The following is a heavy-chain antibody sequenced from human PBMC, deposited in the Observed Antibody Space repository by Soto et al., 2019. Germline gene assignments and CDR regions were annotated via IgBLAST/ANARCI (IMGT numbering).Heavy chain of an antibody. V-gene: IGHV3-23*01. CDR3: AKGRSSGCTRDWIYV. D-gene: IGHD3-22*01. J-gene: IGHJ6*02. CDR1: GFTVRSYD. CDR2: ISGSGGGL. Sequence: EVQLLESGGGMAQPGGSLRRSCVASGFTVRSYDINWVRQAPGKGLAWVSSISGSGGGLYYADSVKGRFTISRDNSNNTVFLQINSLRGGDTAVYYCAKGRSSGCTRDWIYVSGHGTTVFVSS.